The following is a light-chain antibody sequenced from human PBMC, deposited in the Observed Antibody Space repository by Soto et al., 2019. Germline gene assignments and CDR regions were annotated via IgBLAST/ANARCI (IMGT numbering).Light chain of an antibody. J-gene: IGLJ1*01. Sequence: QSVLTQPPSASGTPGQRVTISCSGSSSNIGSNTVNWYQQLPGTAPKLLIYSNNQRPSGVPDRFSGYKSGTSASLAISGLQSEDEADYYCAAWDDSLNLYVFGTGTKVTVL. CDR1: SSNIGSNT. CDR3: AAWDDSLNLYV. CDR2: SNN. V-gene: IGLV1-44*01.